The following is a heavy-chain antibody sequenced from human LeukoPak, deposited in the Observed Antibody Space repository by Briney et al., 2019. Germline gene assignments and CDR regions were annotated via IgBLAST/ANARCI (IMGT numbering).Heavy chain of an antibody. Sequence: GSSVKVSCKASGGTFSSYAISWVRQAPGQGLEWMGRIIPILGIANYAQKFQGRVTITADKSTSTAYMELSSLRSEDTAVYYCARSFADIYYYDSSGYYSNWFDPWGQGTLVTVSS. V-gene: IGHV1-69*04. J-gene: IGHJ5*02. D-gene: IGHD3-22*01. CDR3: ARSFADIYYYDSSGYYSNWFDP. CDR2: IIPILGIA. CDR1: GGTFSSYA.